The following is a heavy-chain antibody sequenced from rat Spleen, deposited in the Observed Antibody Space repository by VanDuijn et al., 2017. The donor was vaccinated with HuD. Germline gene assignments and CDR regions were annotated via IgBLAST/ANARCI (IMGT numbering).Heavy chain of an antibody. CDR3: ATDRYGPSY. Sequence: EVQLVESGGGLVQPGRSLKLSCAASGFTFSNYYMAWVRQAPTKGLEWVASISPSGGSTYYPDSVKGRFTISRDNAKSTQYLQMDSLRSEDTATYYCATDRYGPSYWGQGVMVTVSS. CDR1: GFTFSNYY. J-gene: IGHJ2*01. V-gene: IGHV5-27*01. D-gene: IGHD1-7*01. CDR2: ISPSGGST.